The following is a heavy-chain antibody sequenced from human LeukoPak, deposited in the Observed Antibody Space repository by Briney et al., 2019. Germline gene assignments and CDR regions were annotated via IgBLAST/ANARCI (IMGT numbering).Heavy chain of an antibody. D-gene: IGHD3-3*01. J-gene: IGHJ4*02. Sequence: PSETLSLTCTVSGGSISSYYWSWIRQPPGKGLEWIGYIYYSGSTNYNPSLKSRVTISVDTSKNQFSLKLSSVTAADTAVYYCAREANSWSGYYLYWGQGTLVTVSS. V-gene: IGHV4-59*01. CDR1: GGSISSYY. CDR2: IYYSGST. CDR3: AREANSWSGYYLY.